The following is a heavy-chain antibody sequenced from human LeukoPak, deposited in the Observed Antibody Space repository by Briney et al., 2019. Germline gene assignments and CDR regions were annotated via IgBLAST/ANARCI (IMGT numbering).Heavy chain of an antibody. Sequence: GESLKISCKGSGYSFTSYWIGWVRQMPGKGLEWMGIIYPGDSDTRYSPSFQGQVTISADKSISTAYLQWSSLKASGTAMYYCARHGYSSSWYFLSGMGPECMDVWGQGTTVTVSS. CDR1: GYSFTSYW. D-gene: IGHD6-13*01. CDR3: ARHGYSSSWYFLSGMGPECMDV. CDR2: IYPGDSDT. J-gene: IGHJ6*02. V-gene: IGHV5-51*01.